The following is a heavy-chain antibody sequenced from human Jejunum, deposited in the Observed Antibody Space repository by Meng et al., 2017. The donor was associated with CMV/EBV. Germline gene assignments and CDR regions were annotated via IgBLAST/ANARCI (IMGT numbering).Heavy chain of an antibody. CDR2: IRYDGSNK. CDR1: GFTFSSYG. Sequence: QVQLVESGXGMVQPXGSLRLXXAASGFTFSSYGIHWVRQAPGKGLEWVAFIRYDGSNKYYADSVKGRFTISRDTSKNTLYLQMNSLTAEDTAVYYCAKDRGGGEYYFDYWGQGTLVTVSS. CDR3: AKDRGGGEYYFDY. J-gene: IGHJ4*02. D-gene: IGHD3-16*01. V-gene: IGHV3-30*02.